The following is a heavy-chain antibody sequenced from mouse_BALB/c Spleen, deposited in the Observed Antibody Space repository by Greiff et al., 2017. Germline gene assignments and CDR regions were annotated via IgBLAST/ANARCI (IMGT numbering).Heavy chain of an antibody. V-gene: IGHV3-6*02. CDR1: GYSITSGYY. D-gene: IGHD2-3*01. CDR2: ISYDGSN. J-gene: IGHJ1*01. CDR3: ARDGIYDGYYWYFDV. Sequence: EVKLQESGPGLVKPSQSLSLTCSVTGYSITSGYYWNWIRQFPGNKLEWMGYISYDGSNNYNPSLKNRISITRDTSKNQFFLKLNSVTTEDTATYYCARDGIYDGYYWYFDVWGAGTTVTVSS.